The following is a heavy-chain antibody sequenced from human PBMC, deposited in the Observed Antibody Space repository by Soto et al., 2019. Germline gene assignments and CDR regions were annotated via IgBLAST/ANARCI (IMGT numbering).Heavy chain of an antibody. V-gene: IGHV4-39*01. CDR2: IYYSGST. J-gene: IGHJ4*02. Sequence: PSETLSLTCTVSGGSISSSSYYWGWIRQPPGKGLEWIGSIYYSGSTYYNPSLKSRVTISVDTSKNQFSLKLSSVTAADTAVYYCARLGQDYFDYWGQGTLVTVSS. CDR1: GGSISSSSYY. D-gene: IGHD1-26*01. CDR3: ARLGQDYFDY.